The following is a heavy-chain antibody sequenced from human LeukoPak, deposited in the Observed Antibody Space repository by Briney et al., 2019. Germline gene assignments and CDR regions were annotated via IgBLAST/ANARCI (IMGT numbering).Heavy chain of an antibody. Sequence: ASVKVSCKASGYSFTSYYMHWVRQAPGQGLEWMGIINPSGGSTSYAQKFQGRVTMTRDMSTSTVYMELSSLRSEDTAVYYCATSGYSYGWGPNWFDPWGQGTLVTVSS. CDR3: ATSGYSYGWGPNWFDP. V-gene: IGHV1-46*01. CDR1: GYSFTSYY. CDR2: INPSGGST. J-gene: IGHJ5*02. D-gene: IGHD5-18*01.